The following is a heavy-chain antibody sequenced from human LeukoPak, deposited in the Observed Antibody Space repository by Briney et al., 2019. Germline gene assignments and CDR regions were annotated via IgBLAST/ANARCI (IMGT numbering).Heavy chain of an antibody. J-gene: IGHJ6*02. CDR1: GFTVSSSY. D-gene: IGHD1-1*01. Sequence: GGSLRLSCAASGFTVSSSYMSWVRQAPGKGLEWVSVLYSGGTTYYADSVTGRFTISRDNSKNTLYLRMNSLRAEDTAVYYCARDTNRFGVDVWGQGTTVTVSS. CDR3: ARDTNRFGVDV. V-gene: IGHV3-53*01. CDR2: LYSGGTT.